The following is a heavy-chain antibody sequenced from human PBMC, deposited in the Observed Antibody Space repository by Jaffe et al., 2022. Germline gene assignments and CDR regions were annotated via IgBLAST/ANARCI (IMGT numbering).Heavy chain of an antibody. CDR2: ISSSGSTI. CDR3: ARKSPVAFDAFDI. V-gene: IGHV3-48*03. J-gene: IGHJ3*02. CDR1: GFTFSSYE. D-gene: IGHD6-19*01. Sequence: EVQLVESGGGLVQPGGSLRLSCAASGFTFSSYEMNWVRQAPGKGLEWVSYISSSGSTIYYADSVKGRFTISRDNAKNSLYLQMNSLRAEDTAVYYCARKSPVAFDAFDIWGQGTMVTVSS.